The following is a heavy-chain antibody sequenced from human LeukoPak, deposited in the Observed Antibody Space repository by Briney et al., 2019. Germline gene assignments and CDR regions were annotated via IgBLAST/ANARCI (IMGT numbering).Heavy chain of an antibody. V-gene: IGHV4-4*02. CDR3: AREWRRYDYVWGSYRSEGAFDI. Sequence: SGTLSLTCAVSGGSISSSNWWSWVRQPPGKGLEWIGEIYHSGSTNYNPSLKSRVTISVDKSKNQFSLKLSSVTAADTAVYYCAREWRRYDYVWGSYRSEGAFDIWGQGTMVTVSS. J-gene: IGHJ3*02. D-gene: IGHD3-16*02. CDR2: IYHSGST. CDR1: GGSISSSNW.